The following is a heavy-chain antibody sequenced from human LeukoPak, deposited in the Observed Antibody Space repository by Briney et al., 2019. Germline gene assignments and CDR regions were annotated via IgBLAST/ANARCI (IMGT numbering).Heavy chain of an antibody. D-gene: IGHD3-3*01. CDR1: GFTFSSYA. CDR3: ARVGYGFLEWLFYFDY. J-gene: IGHJ4*02. Sequence: GGSLRLSCAASGFTFSSYAMHWVRQAPGKGLEWVAVISYDGSNKYYADSVKGRFTISRDNSKNTLYLQMNSLRAEDTAVYYCARVGYGFLEWLFYFDYWGQGTLVTVSS. V-gene: IGHV3-30-3*01. CDR2: ISYDGSNK.